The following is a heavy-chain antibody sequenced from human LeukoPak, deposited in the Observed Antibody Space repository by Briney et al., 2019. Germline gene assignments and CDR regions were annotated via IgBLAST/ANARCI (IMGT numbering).Heavy chain of an antibody. CDR2: ISNSGSTI. CDR3: AREWLFLHPLDY. V-gene: IGHV3-48*03. CDR1: GFTFSTYE. Sequence: GRSLRLSCAASGFTFSTYEMNWVRQAPGKGLEWVSYISNSGSTIYYADSVKGRFTISRDNAKNSLYLQMNSLRAEDTAVYYCAREWLFLHPLDYWGQGTPVTVSS. J-gene: IGHJ4*02. D-gene: IGHD3-22*01.